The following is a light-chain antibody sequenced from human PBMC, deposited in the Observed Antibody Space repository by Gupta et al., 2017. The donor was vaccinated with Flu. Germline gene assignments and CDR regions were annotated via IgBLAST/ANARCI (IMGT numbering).Light chain of an antibody. J-gene: IGLJ3*02. CDR1: KLGDRS. V-gene: IGLV3-1*01. Sequence: SYELTQPPSVSVSPGETASITCSGDKLGDRSVCWFQHKPGQSPVLVIYKDDRRASGIPARFSGHNSGNTATLTIRGTQAVDEDDYYCQAWDTGAGVFGGGTKLTVL. CDR2: KDD. CDR3: QAWDTGAGV.